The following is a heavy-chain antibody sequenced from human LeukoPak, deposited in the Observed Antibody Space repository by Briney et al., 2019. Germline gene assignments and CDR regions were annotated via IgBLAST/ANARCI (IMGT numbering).Heavy chain of an antibody. CDR2: MNPNSGNT. Sequence: ASVKVSCKASGYTFTSYDINWVRQATGQGLEWMGWMNPNSGNTGYAQKFQGRVTITRNTSISTAYMELSSLRSEDTAVYYCARKYDFWSGYFGNWFDPWGQGTLVTVSS. D-gene: IGHD3-3*01. CDR1: GYTFTSYD. V-gene: IGHV1-8*03. J-gene: IGHJ5*02. CDR3: ARKYDFWSGYFGNWFDP.